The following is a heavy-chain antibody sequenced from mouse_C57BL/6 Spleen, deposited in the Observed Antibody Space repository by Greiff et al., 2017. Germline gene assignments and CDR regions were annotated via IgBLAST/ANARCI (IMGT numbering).Heavy chain of an antibody. V-gene: IGHV1-52*01. J-gene: IGHJ1*03. CDR3: ARRGIYDGYYWYFDV. Sequence: QLQQPGAELVRPGSSVKLSCKASGYTFTSYWMHWVKQRPIQGLEWIGNIDPSDSETHYNQKFKDKATLTVDKSSSTAYMQLSSLTSEDSAVYYCARRGIYDGYYWYFDVWGTGTTVTVSS. D-gene: IGHD2-3*01. CDR2: IDPSDSET. CDR1: GYTFTSYW.